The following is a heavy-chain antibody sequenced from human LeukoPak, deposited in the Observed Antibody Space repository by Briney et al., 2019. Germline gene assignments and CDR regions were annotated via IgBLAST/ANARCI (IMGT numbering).Heavy chain of an antibody. J-gene: IGHJ4*02. CDR3: ARITTRYFDY. Sequence: GGSLRLSCAASGFTFSTYAMRWVRQAPGKGLEGVSSISGSAYRTYYADSVKGRFTISWDNSKNTLYLQMNSLSAEDTAVYYCARITTRYFDYWGQGTLVTVSS. V-gene: IGHV3-23*01. CDR2: ISGSAYRT. D-gene: IGHD1-1*01. CDR1: GFTFSTYA.